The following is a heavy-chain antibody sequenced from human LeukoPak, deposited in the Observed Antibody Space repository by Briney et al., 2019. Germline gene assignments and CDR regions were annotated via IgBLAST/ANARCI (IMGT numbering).Heavy chain of an antibody. Sequence: GGSLRLSCAASGFTFSDYYMSWIRQAPGKGLEWVSYSSSSGTTIYYADSVKGRFTISRDNAKNSLYLQMNDLRAGDTAVYYCARDSAMKNYYDSSGYYINLYYFDYWGQGTLVTVSS. CDR2: SSSSGTTI. CDR1: GFTFSDYY. CDR3: ARDSAMKNYYDSSGYYINLYYFDY. J-gene: IGHJ4*02. V-gene: IGHV3-11*04. D-gene: IGHD3-22*01.